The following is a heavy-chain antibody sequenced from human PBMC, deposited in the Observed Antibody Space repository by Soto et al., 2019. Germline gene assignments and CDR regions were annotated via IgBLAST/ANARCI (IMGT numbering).Heavy chain of an antibody. Sequence: LSLTCTVSGGSISSGYYYWSWIRQPPGKGLEWIGYIYYSGSTYYNPSLKSRITISVDTSKNQFSLKLSSVTAADTAVYYCARGRIIAVAGYAFDIWGQGTMVTVSS. CDR2: IYYSGST. CDR1: GGSISSGYYY. CDR3: ARGRIIAVAGYAFDI. V-gene: IGHV4-30-4*01. D-gene: IGHD6-19*01. J-gene: IGHJ3*02.